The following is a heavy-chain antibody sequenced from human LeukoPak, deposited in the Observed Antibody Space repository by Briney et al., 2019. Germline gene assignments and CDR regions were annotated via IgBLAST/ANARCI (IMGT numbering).Heavy chain of an antibody. V-gene: IGHV1-69*05. CDR2: IIPIFGRA. CDR1: GGTFSSEA. J-gene: IGHJ5*02. D-gene: IGHD1-1*01. CDR3: ARGETILNWFDP. Sequence: ASVKVSCKASGGTFSSEAFIWVRQAPGQGLEWMGGIIPIFGRADYAQKFQDIVTITTDESTSTVYLELSSLRSEDTAVYYCARGETILNWFDPWGQGTLVTVSS.